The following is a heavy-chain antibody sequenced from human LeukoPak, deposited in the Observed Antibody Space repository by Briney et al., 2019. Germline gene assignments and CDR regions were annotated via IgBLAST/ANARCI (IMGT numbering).Heavy chain of an antibody. V-gene: IGHV1-69*13. CDR3: AREPSYCSSTSCLDY. J-gene: IGHJ4*02. D-gene: IGHD2-2*01. CDR2: IIPIFGTA. Sequence: GASVKVSCKASGGTFSSYAISWVRQAPGQGLEWMGGIIPIFGTANYAQKFQGRVTITADESTSTAYMELSSLRSEDTAVYYCAREPSYCSSTSCLDYWGQGTLVTVSS. CDR1: GGTFSSYA.